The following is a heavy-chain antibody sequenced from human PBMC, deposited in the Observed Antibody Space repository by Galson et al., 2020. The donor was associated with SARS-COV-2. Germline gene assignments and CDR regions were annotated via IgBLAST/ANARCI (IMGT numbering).Heavy chain of an antibody. Sequence: SETLSLTCTVSGGSISSYYWSWIRQPAGKGLEWIGRIYTSGSTNYNPSLKSRVTMSVDTSKNQFSLKLSSVTAADTAVYYCARGKGDIVVAGYYYYYTMDVWGQGTTVTVSS. V-gene: IGHV4-4*07. J-gene: IGHJ6*02. D-gene: IGHD2-2*01. CDR3: ARGKGDIVVAGYYYYYTMDV. CDR2: IYTSGST. CDR1: GGSISSYY.